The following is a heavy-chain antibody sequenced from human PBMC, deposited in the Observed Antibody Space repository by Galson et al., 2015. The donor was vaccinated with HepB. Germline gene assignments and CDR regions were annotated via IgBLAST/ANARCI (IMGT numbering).Heavy chain of an antibody. Sequence: SVKVSCKASGYTFTSYAMNWVRQAPGQGLEWMGWINTNTGNPTYAQGFTGRFVFSLDTSVSTAYLQISSLKAEDTAVYYCATMEDDYGDYGERLVDYWGQGTLVTVSS. CDR3: ATMEDDYGDYGERLVDY. J-gene: IGHJ4*02. CDR2: INTNTGNP. D-gene: IGHD4-17*01. CDR1: GYTFTSYA. V-gene: IGHV7-4-1*02.